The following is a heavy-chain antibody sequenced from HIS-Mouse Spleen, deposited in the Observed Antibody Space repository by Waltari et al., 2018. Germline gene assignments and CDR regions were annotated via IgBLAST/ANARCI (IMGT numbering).Heavy chain of an antibody. CDR1: GFTFSSYA. V-gene: IGHV3-30*04. Sequence: QVQLVESGGGVVQPGRSLRLSCAASGFTFSSYAMHWVRQAPGKGLGGVAVIAYDGSKKYSADSVKGRFTISRDNSKNTLYLQMNSLRAEDTAVYYCARGGIAARPKAFDIWGQGTMVTVSS. J-gene: IGHJ3*02. CDR2: IAYDGSKK. CDR3: ARGGIAARPKAFDI. D-gene: IGHD6-6*01.